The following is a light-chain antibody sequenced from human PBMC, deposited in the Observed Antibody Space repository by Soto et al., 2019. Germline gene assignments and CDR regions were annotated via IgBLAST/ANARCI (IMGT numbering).Light chain of an antibody. J-gene: IGKJ1*01. V-gene: IGKV1-5*03. CDR2: ATP. CDR3: QHYNDFSWT. CDR1: QSISIL. Sequence: DIHLTQSPSTLSASVGDRVTITCRASQSISILLAWYQQKPGKAPNLLIYATPTLETGVSSRFSGSGSGTEFTLTISSLQPDDSANYYCQHYNDFSWTFGQGTKVEIK.